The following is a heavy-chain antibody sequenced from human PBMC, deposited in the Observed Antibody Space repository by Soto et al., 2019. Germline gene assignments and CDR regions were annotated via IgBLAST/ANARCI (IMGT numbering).Heavy chain of an antibody. J-gene: IGHJ3*02. CDR2: IKQDGSEK. D-gene: IGHD3-3*01. CDR3: AREANFGVVTDDAFDI. Sequence: GGSLRLSCAASGFTFSSYWMSWVRQAPGKGLEWVANIKQDGSEKYYVDSVKGRFTISRDNAKNSLYLQMNSLRAEDTAVYYCAREANFGVVTDDAFDIWGQGTVVTVSS. CDR1: GFTFSSYW. V-gene: IGHV3-7*01.